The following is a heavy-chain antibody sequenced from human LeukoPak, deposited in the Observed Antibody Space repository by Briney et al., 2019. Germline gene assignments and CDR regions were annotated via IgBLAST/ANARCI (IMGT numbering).Heavy chain of an antibody. D-gene: IGHD6-19*01. V-gene: IGHV4-34*01. CDR1: GGSFSGYY. J-gene: IGHJ4*02. CDR3: ARSIRGYSSGWYYFDY. Sequence: SETLSLTCAVYGGSFSGYYWSWIRQPPGKGLEWIGEINHSGSTNYNPSLKSRVTISVDTSKNQFSVKLSSVAAADTAVYYCARSIRGYSSGWYYFDYWGQGTLITVSS. CDR2: INHSGST.